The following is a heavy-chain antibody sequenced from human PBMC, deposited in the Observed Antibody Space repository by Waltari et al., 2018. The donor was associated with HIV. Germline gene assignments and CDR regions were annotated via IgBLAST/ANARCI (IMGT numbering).Heavy chain of an antibody. CDR3: ARSWYYDSSPYGMDI. Sequence: QVQLVESGGGVVQPGGSLRVSCEASGFSFNRYSLHWVRRAPGKGLDGGAVMLQDGRKEDYAEPVKGRVTISRENAKNTLYVEMNSRRVEDTAVYFCARSWYYDSSPYGMDIWGQGTTVTVSS. V-gene: IGHV3-30*01. CDR1: GFSFNRYS. D-gene: IGHD3-22*01. CDR2: MLQDGRKE. J-gene: IGHJ6*02.